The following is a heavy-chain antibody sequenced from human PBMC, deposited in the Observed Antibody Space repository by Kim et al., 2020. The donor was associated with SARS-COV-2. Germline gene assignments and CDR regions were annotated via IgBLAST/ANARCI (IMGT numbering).Heavy chain of an antibody. D-gene: IGHD6-13*01. CDR2: IIPILGIA. CDR1: GGTFSSYA. J-gene: IGHJ6*02. Sequence: SVKVSCKASGGTFSSYAISWVRQAPGQGLEWMGRIIPILGIANYAQKFQGRVTITADKSTSTAYMELSSLRSEDTAVYYCARDLAAAGTRRVYYYYGMDVWGQGTTVTVSS. V-gene: IGHV1-69*04. CDR3: ARDLAAAGTRRVYYYYGMDV.